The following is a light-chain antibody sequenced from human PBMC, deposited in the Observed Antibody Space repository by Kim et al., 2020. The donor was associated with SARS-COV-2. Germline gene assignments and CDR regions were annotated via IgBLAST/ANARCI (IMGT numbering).Light chain of an antibody. Sequence: SASTGDRVTITCRASQGISSYLAWYQQKPGKAPKLLIYAASTLQSGVPSRFSGSGSGTDFTLTISCLQSEDFATYYCQQYYSYPSTFGQGTKLEI. CDR1: QGISSY. V-gene: IGKV1-8*01. CDR2: AAS. J-gene: IGKJ2*02. CDR3: QQYYSYPST.